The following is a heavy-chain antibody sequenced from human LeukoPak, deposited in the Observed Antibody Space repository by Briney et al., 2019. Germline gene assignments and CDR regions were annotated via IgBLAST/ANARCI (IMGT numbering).Heavy chain of an antibody. D-gene: IGHD3-10*01. V-gene: IGHV3-30-3*01. J-gene: IGHJ4*02. CDR1: GFTFSDYT. Sequence: PGGSLRLSCAASGFTFSDYTIHWVRQAPGRGLEGVAVISFDGNDKYYADSVKGRFTISRDNSKNTVDLQMDSLRDEDTAVYNCARVGEARERDRPFDSWSRGTPVIVSS. CDR2: ISFDGNDK. CDR3: ARVGEARERDRPFDS.